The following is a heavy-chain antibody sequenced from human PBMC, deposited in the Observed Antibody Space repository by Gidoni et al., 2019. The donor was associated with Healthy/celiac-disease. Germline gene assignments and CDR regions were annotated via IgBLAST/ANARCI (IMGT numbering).Heavy chain of an antibody. J-gene: IGHJ4*02. CDR1: GFTCSSYA. Sequence: EVQLVESGGGLVQPGGSLRLSCAASGFTCSSYAMSWVRQAPGKGLEWVSAISGSGGSTYYADSVKGRFTISRDNSKNTLYLQMNSLRAEDTAVYYCANLYYDSSGLGPGFDYWGQGTLVTVSS. V-gene: IGHV3-23*04. CDR3: ANLYYDSSGLGPGFDY. CDR2: ISGSGGST. D-gene: IGHD3-22*01.